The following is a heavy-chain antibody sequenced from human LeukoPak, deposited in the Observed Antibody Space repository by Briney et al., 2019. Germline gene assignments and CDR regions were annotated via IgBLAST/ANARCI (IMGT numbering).Heavy chain of an antibody. CDR2: ISGSGGST. J-gene: IGHJ5*02. CDR3: AKVPSYDFWSGLNWFDP. Sequence: PGGSLRLSCAASGFTFSSYAMSWVRQAPGKGLEWVSAISGSGGSTYYADSVKGRFTISRDNSKNTLYLQMNSLRAEDTAVYYCAKVPSYDFWSGLNWFDPWGQGTLVTVSS. D-gene: IGHD3-3*01. V-gene: IGHV3-23*01. CDR1: GFTFSSYA.